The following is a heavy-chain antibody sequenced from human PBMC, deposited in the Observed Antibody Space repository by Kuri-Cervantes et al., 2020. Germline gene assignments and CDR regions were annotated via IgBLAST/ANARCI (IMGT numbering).Heavy chain of an antibody. Sequence: SCPSTVFTFSSYAMGWVRQAPGKGLEGVPAISGCGGSTYYADPVKGRFTISRDNSKNTLYLQMNSLRAEDTAVYYCAKGAGIFYHNYMDVWGNGTAVTVSS. CDR3: AKGAGIFYHNYMDV. CDR1: VFTFSSYA. D-gene: IGHD6-19*01. CDR2: ISGCGGST. V-gene: IGHV3-23*01. J-gene: IGHJ6*03.